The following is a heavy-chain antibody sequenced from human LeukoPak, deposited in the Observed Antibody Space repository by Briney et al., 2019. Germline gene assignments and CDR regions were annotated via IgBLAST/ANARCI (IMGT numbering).Heavy chain of an antibody. J-gene: IGHJ6*03. D-gene: IGHD3/OR15-3a*01. CDR2: INWNGGST. V-gene: IGHV3-20*04. Sequence: GGSLRLSCAASGFTFSNYWMHWVRQAPAKGLEWVSGINWNGGSTGYIDSVKGRFTISRDNAKNSLYLQMNSLGAEDTALYYCARDHLLDWYYYYMDVWGKGTTVTVSS. CDR3: ARDHLLDWYYYYMDV. CDR1: GFTFSNYW.